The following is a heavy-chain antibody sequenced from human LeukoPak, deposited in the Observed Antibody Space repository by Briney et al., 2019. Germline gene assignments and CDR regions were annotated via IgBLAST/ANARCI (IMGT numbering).Heavy chain of an antibody. D-gene: IGHD2-21*01. V-gene: IGHV4-59*08. Sequence: PSETLSLTCTVSGGSMNAYYWTWFRQPPGKGLEWMGYIYYSGSTNYNPSLKSRVTISVDTSKNQFSLRVSSVTAADTAVYYCARHLNNCGDDCYIFDYWGQGTLVTVSS. CDR1: GGSMNAYY. J-gene: IGHJ4*02. CDR3: ARHLNNCGDDCYIFDY. CDR2: IYYSGST.